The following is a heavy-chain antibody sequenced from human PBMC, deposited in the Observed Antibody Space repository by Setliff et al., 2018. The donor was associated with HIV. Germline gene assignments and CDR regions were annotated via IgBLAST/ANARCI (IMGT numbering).Heavy chain of an antibody. CDR3: ARVLSVTMIRGAHGY. D-gene: IGHD3-10*01. V-gene: IGHV1-2*02. Sequence: ASVKVSCKASGYTFAAYYIHWLRQAPGQGLGWMGWINPGSGDTNYAQKFQGRVTMTSDTSTRTVYMELSSLTSDDTAVYFCARVLSVTMIRGAHGYWGQGTLVTVSS. CDR2: INPGSGDT. J-gene: IGHJ4*02. CDR1: GYTFAAYY.